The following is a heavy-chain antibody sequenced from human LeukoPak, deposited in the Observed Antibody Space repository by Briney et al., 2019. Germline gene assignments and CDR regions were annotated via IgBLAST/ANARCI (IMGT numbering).Heavy chain of an antibody. CDR2: INHSGST. V-gene: IGHV4-34*01. D-gene: IGHD3-22*01. J-gene: IGHJ5*02. CDR3: ARGSTPLYSWSSGYYYRNWFDP. Sequence: SETLSLTCAVYGVSFSGYYWSWIRQPPGKGLEWIGEINHSGSTNYNPSLKSRVTISVDTSKNQFSLKLSSVTAADTAVYYCARGSTPLYSWSSGYYYRNWFDPWGQGTLVTVSS. CDR1: GVSFSGYY.